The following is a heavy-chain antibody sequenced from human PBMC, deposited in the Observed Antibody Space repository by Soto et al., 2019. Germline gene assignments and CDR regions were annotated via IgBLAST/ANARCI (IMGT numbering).Heavy chain of an antibody. CDR3: ATLLVPAAIYYFDY. CDR1: GYSFTSYW. D-gene: IGHD2-2*01. Sequence: GGSLKISWKGSGYSFTSYWIGWVRQMPGKGLEWMGIIYPGDSDTRYSPSFQGQVTISADKSISTAYLQWSSLKASDTAMYYCATLLVPAAIYYFDYWGQGTLVTVSS. J-gene: IGHJ4*02. CDR2: IYPGDSDT. V-gene: IGHV5-51*01.